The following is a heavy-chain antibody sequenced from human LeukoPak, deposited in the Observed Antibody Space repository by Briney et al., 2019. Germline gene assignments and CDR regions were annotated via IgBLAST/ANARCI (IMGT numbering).Heavy chain of an antibody. CDR3: ARDRTYYYDISGFSYWYFDL. D-gene: IGHD3-22*01. V-gene: IGHV4-61*02. CDR2: IYTSGST. Sequence: SETLSLTCTVSGGSISSGSYYWSWIRQPAGKGLEWIGRIYTSGSTNYNPSLKSRVTISVDTSKNQFSLKLSSVTAADTAVYYCARDRTYYYDISGFSYWYFDLWGRGTLVTVSS. CDR1: GGSISSGSYY. J-gene: IGHJ2*01.